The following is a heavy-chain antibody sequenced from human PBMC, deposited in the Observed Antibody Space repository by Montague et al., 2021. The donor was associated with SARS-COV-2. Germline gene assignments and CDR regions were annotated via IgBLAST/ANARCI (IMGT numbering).Heavy chain of an antibody. J-gene: IGHJ4*02. CDR1: GFTFSSYA. V-gene: IGHV3-30*04. D-gene: IGHD2-2*01. CDR3: ARDEDQVDSNYYFDY. Sequence: SLRLSCAAPGFTFSSYAMHWVRQAPGKGLEWVAVISYDGTNKYYADSVKGRFTISRDNSKNTLYLQMNSLRAEDTAVYYCARDEDQVDSNYYFDYWGQGTLVTVSS. CDR2: ISYDGTNK.